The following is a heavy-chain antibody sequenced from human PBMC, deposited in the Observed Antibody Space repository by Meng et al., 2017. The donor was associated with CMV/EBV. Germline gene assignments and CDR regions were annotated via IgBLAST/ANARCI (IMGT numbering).Heavy chain of an antibody. Sequence: GESLKISCAASGFTFSSYGMHWVRQAPGKGLEWVAFIRYDGSNKYYADSVKGRFTISRDNSKNTPYLQMNSLRAEDTAVYYCAKEAGTGRQMDVWGQGTTVTVSS. V-gene: IGHV3-30*02. CDR2: IRYDGSNK. CDR1: GFTFSSYG. D-gene: IGHD1-1*01. J-gene: IGHJ6*02. CDR3: AKEAGTGRQMDV.